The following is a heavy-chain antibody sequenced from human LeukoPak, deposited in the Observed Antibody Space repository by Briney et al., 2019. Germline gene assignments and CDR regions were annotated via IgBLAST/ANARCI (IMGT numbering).Heavy chain of an antibody. CDR1: GYTFTSYD. V-gene: IGHV1-8*03. Sequence: ASVKVSCKTSGYTFTSYDINWVRQATGQGLEWMGWMNPNSGNTGYAQKFQGRVTITRDTSISTAHMELSSLRSEDTAVYYCARSTPRDNWFDPWGQGTLVTVSS. J-gene: IGHJ5*02. CDR2: MNPNSGNT. D-gene: IGHD2-15*01. CDR3: ARSTPRDNWFDP.